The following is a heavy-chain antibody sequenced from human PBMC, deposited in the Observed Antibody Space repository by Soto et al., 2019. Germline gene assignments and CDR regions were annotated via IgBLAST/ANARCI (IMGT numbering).Heavy chain of an antibody. CDR2: ISWNSGSI. D-gene: IGHD3-10*01. CDR1: GFTFDDYA. J-gene: IGHJ6*02. Sequence: PGGSLRLSCAASGFTFDDYAMHWVRQAPGKGLEWVSGISWNSGSIGYADSVKGRFTISRDNAKNSLYLQMNSLRAEDTALYYCATSPGNYYYYGMGVWGQGTTVTVSS. CDR3: ATSPGNYYYYGMGV. V-gene: IGHV3-9*01.